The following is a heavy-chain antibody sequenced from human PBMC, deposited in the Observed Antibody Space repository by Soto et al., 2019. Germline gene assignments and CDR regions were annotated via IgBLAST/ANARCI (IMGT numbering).Heavy chain of an antibody. Sequence: DVQLVESGGGLIQPGESLRLSCAAFGLTISGKKYVAWVRQAPGKGLEWVSGLYDVDGSFYADSVRGRFTTSSDSSKTTVYLQMNDLRPDDTAVYYCATWHEREHAYDVWGQGKMVTVSS. D-gene: IGHD1-1*01. V-gene: IGHV3-53*01. CDR1: GLTISGKKY. J-gene: IGHJ3*01. CDR3: ATWHEREHAYDV. CDR2: LYDVDGS.